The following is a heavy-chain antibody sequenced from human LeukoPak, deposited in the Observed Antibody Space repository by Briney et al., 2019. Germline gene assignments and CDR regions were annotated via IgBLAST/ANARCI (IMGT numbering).Heavy chain of an antibody. V-gene: IGHV3-33*03. CDR2: VSYDGSGK. J-gene: IGHJ4*02. Sequence: GGSLRLSCEASGFTFSTYGMHWVRQAPGKGLEWVAGVSYDGSGKFYADSVKGRFTISRDNAKNTLFLQMSSLRAEDTGLYYCAKGRYGDYDWGQGALVTVSS. CDR1: GFTFSTYG. CDR3: AKGRYGDYD. D-gene: IGHD4-17*01.